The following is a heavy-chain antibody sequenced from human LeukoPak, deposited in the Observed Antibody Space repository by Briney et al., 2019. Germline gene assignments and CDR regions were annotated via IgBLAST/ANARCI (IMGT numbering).Heavy chain of an antibody. D-gene: IGHD2-2*01. V-gene: IGHV6-1*01. CDR3: ARGDQAFDY. J-gene: IGHJ4*02. CDR2: TYYKSKWSN. Sequence: SQTLSLTCAISGDSVSSNSAVWNWVRQSPSRGLEWLGRTYYKSKWSNNYAVSVKSRITINPDTSENQFSLQLNSVTPEDTAVYYCARGDQAFDYWGQGTLVTVSS. CDR1: GDSVSSNSAV.